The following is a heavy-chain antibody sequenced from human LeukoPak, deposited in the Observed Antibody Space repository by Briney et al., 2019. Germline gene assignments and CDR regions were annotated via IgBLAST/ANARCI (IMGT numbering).Heavy chain of an antibody. Sequence: GGSLRLSCAASGFTVSSNYMSRVRQAPGKGLEWVSVIYSGGSTYYADSVKGRFTISRDNSKNTLYLQMNSLRAEDTAVYYCARDLDDSSGYYHYGMDVWGQGTTVTVSS. J-gene: IGHJ6*02. V-gene: IGHV3-53*01. CDR3: ARDLDDSSGYYHYGMDV. CDR1: GFTVSSNY. CDR2: IYSGGST. D-gene: IGHD3-22*01.